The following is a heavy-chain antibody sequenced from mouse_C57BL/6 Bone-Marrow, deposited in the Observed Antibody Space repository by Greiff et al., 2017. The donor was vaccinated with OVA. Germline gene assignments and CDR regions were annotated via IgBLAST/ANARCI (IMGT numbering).Heavy chain of an antibody. Sequence: EVQLQESGPGLVKPSQSLSLTCSVTGYSITSGYYWNWIRQFPGNKLEWMGYISYDGSNNYNPSLKNRISITRETSKNQFFLKLNSVTTEDTATYYCARDVIGFAYWGQGTLVTVSA. CDR1: GYSITSGYY. CDR2: ISYDGSN. CDR3: ARDVIGFAY. J-gene: IGHJ3*01. D-gene: IGHD2-14*01. V-gene: IGHV3-6*01.